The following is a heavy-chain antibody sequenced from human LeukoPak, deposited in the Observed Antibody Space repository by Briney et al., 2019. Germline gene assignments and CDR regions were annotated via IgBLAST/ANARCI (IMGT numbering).Heavy chain of an antibody. CDR3: ARGVATIIPFDY. J-gene: IGHJ4*02. V-gene: IGHV4-59*01. CDR2: IYYSGST. CDR1: GGSFSGYY. D-gene: IGHD5-24*01. Sequence: PSETLSLTCAVYGGSFSGYYWSWIRQPPGKGLEWIGYIYYSGSTNYNPSLKSRVSISVDTSKNQFSLKLSSVTAADTAVYYCARGVATIIPFDYWGQGTLVTVSS.